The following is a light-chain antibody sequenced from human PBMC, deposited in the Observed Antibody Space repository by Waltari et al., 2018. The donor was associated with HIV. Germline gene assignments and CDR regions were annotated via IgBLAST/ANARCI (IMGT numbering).Light chain of an antibody. CDR3: QQYNSHSYA. CDR2: KTS. V-gene: IGKV1-5*03. Sequence: DVQMTQSPSTLSAGVGDKVTITCRASQIINNLLAWYQQKRGKPPKLLIYKTSYLESGVPSRFSVSGSGAVFTLMIDGLQPDDFATYYCQQYNSHSYAFGQGTKVDVK. J-gene: IGKJ2*01. CDR1: QIINNL.